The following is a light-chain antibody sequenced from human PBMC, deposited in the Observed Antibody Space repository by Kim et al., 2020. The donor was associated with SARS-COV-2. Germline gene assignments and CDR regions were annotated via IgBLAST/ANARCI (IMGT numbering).Light chain of an antibody. CDR3: SSYTSSSPWV. V-gene: IGLV2-14*03. CDR2: DVS. J-gene: IGLJ3*02. Sequence: GPSITISCTGTSSDVGGYNYVSWYQQHPGKAPKLMIYDVSNRPSGVSNRFSGSKSGNTASLTISGLQAEDEADYYCSSYTSSSPWVFGGGTQLTVL. CDR1: SSDVGGYNY.